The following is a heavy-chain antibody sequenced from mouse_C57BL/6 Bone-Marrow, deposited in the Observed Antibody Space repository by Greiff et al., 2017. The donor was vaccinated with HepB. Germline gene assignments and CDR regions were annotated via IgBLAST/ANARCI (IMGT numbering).Heavy chain of an antibody. CDR3: TRVPHYDDCYVGYFDY. CDR1: GYAFSSSW. V-gene: IGHV1-82*01. D-gene: IGHD2-3*01. J-gene: IGHJ2*01. Sequence: QVQLQQSGPELVKPGASVKISCKASGYAFSSSWMNWVKQRPGKGLEWIGRIYPGDGGTNYNGKFKGKATLTADKSSSTAYMQLSSLTSEDSAVYLCTRVPHYDDCYVGYFDYWGEGTTLTDSS. CDR2: IYPGDGGT.